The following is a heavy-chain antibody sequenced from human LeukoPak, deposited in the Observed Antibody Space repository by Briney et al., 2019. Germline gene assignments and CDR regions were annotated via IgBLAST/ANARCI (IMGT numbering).Heavy chain of an antibody. J-gene: IGHJ4*02. Sequence: ASVKVSCKASGYTFTSYGISWVRQAPGQGLEWMGWISAYNGNTNYAQKLQGRVTMTTDTSTSTAYMELRSLRSDDTAVYYCARDLYSSSWYLSNYWGQGTPVTVSS. CDR1: GYTFTSYG. D-gene: IGHD6-13*01. V-gene: IGHV1-18*01. CDR3: ARDLYSSSWYLSNY. CDR2: ISAYNGNT.